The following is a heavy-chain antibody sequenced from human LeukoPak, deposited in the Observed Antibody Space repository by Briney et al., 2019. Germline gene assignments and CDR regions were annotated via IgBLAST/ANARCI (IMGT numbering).Heavy chain of an antibody. V-gene: IGHV1-69*13. J-gene: IGHJ1*01. Sequence: GASVKVSCKASGGSFSSYAITWVRQAPGQGLEWMGGIVPIFGTTNNAQKFQGRVTITADESTSTVYMELSSLRFEDTAVYYCATLGKQFDNAEYLQYWGQRTLVTVSS. D-gene: IGHD3-16*01. CDR2: IVPIFGTT. CDR1: GGSFSSYA. CDR3: ATLGKQFDNAEYLQY.